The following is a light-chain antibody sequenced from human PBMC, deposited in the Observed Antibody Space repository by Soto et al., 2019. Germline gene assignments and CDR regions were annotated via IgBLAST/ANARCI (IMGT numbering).Light chain of an antibody. CDR2: GAS. J-gene: IGKJ4*01. V-gene: IGKV3-15*01. CDR3: QQYNNWPKLT. Sequence: EIVLTQSPATLSVSPGERATLSCRASQSIDTYLAWYQQKPGQAPRLLIYGASTRATGIPARFSGSGSGTEFTLTISSLQSEDFAVYYCQQYNNWPKLTFGGGTKVEIK. CDR1: QSIDTY.